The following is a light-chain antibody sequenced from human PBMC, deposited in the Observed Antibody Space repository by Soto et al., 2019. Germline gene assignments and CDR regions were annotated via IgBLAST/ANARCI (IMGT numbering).Light chain of an antibody. CDR3: QHYNSWPWT. J-gene: IGKJ1*01. V-gene: IGKV3-15*01. CDR1: RSVTTN. Sequence: EMVMTQSPATLSVSPGERATLSCRASRSVTTNLAWYQQTPGQAPRLLIYGASTRATGLPPRFSASGSGTEFTRTISSLQSEDFAVYYCQHYNSWPWTFGQGTKVEMK. CDR2: GAS.